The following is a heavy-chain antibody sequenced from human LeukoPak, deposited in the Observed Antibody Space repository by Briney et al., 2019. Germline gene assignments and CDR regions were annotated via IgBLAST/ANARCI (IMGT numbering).Heavy chain of an antibody. CDR2: ISSSGSTI. Sequence: PGGSLRLSCAASGFTFSSYEMNWVRQAPGKGLEWVSYISSSGSTIYCADSVKGRFTISRDNAKNSLYLQMNSLRAEDTAVYYCAREAATYGDAFDIWGQGTMVTVSS. D-gene: IGHD2-15*01. J-gene: IGHJ3*02. V-gene: IGHV3-48*03. CDR1: GFTFSSYE. CDR3: AREAATYGDAFDI.